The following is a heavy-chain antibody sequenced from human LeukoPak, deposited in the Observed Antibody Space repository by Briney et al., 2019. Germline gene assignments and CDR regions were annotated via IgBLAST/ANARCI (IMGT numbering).Heavy chain of an antibody. J-gene: IGHJ5*02. D-gene: IGHD2-15*01. CDR1: GFNFNTFW. CDR2: IKEDGSEE. Sequence: GGSLRLSCAASGFNFNTFWMTWVRQAPGKGLEWVANIKEDGSEEYYVDSVKGRFTISRDNAKNSLYLQMNSLRAEDTAVYYCAKGHCSGGSCYRRFDPWGQGTLVTVSS. V-gene: IGHV3-7*03. CDR3: AKGHCSGGSCYRRFDP.